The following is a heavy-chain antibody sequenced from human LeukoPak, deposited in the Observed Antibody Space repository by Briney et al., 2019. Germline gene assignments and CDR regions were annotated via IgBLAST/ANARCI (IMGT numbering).Heavy chain of an antibody. Sequence: SETLSLTCAVYGGSFSDYYWSWIRQPPGKGLEWIGEINHSGDTKYNPSLKSRVTISVDTSKNQFSLKLTSVTAADTAMYYCASLLGGYPENSETLDYWGQGTLVTVSS. CDR2: INHSGDT. J-gene: IGHJ4*02. D-gene: IGHD3-16*02. CDR1: GGSFSDYY. V-gene: IGHV4-34*01. CDR3: ASLLGGYPENSETLDY.